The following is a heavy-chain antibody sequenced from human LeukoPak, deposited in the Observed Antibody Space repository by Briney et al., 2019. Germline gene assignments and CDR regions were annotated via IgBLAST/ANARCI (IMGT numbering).Heavy chain of an antibody. Sequence: GRSLRLSCAASGFTFSSYGVHWVRQAPGKGLEWVAVIWYDGSNKYYADSVKGRFTISRDNSKNTLYLQMNSLRAEDTAVYYCAKDAHCSGGSCYVRGYYYYMDVWGKGTTVTVSS. CDR3: AKDAHCSGGSCYVRGYYYYMDV. D-gene: IGHD2-15*01. V-gene: IGHV3-33*06. CDR1: GFTFSSYG. J-gene: IGHJ6*03. CDR2: IWYDGSNK.